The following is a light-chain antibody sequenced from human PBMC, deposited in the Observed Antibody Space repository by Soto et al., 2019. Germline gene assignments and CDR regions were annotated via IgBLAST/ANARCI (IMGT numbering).Light chain of an antibody. Sequence: QSALTQPRSVSGSPGQSVTISCTGTSSDVGGYNYFSWYQQHSGKAPKLMLYDVSKRPSGVSDRFSGSKSCNTSSLTISVLQAEDEAEYYCCSYAGSYSYVFGTGTKVTVL. CDR2: DVS. CDR1: SSDVGGYNY. V-gene: IGLV2-11*01. CDR3: CSYAGSYSYV. J-gene: IGLJ1*01.